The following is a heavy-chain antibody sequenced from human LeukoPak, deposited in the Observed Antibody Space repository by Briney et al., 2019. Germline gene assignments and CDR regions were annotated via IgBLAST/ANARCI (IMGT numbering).Heavy chain of an antibody. V-gene: IGHV4-61*01. CDR1: GGSISSGSYY. CDR3: ARVSSTDFYDNRGWFDP. CDR2: IYYSGST. D-gene: IGHD3-22*01. J-gene: IGHJ5*02. Sequence: SETLSLTCTVFGGSISSGSYYWSWIRQPPGKGLEWIGYIYYSGSTNYNPSLKSRVTISVDTSKNQFSLKLSSVSAADTAVYYCARVSSTDFYDNRGWFDPWGQGTLVTVSS.